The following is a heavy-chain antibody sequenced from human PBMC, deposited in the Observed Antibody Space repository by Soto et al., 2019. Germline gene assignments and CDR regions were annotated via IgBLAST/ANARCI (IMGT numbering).Heavy chain of an antibody. V-gene: IGHV3-23*01. Sequence: EVQLLESGGGLVQPGGSLRLSCAASGFTFSSYAMSWVRQAPGRGWGWVSAISGIVGSTYYADSVKGRFPISRDNSKNTLYLQMNSLRAEDTAVYYCAKGGYWDILTGHQYFQHWGQGTLVTVSS. D-gene: IGHD3-9*01. CDR3: AKGGYWDILTGHQYFQH. CDR1: GFTFSSYA. J-gene: IGHJ1*01. CDR2: ISGIVGST.